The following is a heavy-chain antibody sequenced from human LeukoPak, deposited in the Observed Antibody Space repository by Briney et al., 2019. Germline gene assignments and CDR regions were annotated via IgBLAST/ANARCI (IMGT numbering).Heavy chain of an antibody. J-gene: IGHJ3*02. Sequence: GGSLRLSCAVSGFTFRNYAMNWVRQAPGKGLEWVSAISGNGDSIYYADSVKGRFTISRDNPKNTLYLQMNSLRAEDTAVHYCAKEVADAFAIWGQGTMVTVSS. CDR1: GFTFRNYA. CDR3: AKEVADAFAI. V-gene: IGHV3-23*01. CDR2: ISGNGDSI. D-gene: IGHD5-12*01.